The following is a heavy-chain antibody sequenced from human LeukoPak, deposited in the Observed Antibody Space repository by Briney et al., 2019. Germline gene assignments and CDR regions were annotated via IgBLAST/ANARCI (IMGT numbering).Heavy chain of an antibody. CDR1: GFTLSSYG. CDR2: ISYDGSNK. J-gene: IGHJ4*02. Sequence: GGSLRLSCAASGFTLSSYGMHWVRQAPGKGLEWVAVISYDGSNKYYADSVKGRFTISRDNSKNTLYLQMNSLRAEDTAVYYCARTPAAMGFGGDYWGQGTLVTVSS. D-gene: IGHD2-2*01. V-gene: IGHV3-30*03. CDR3: ARTPAAMGFGGDY.